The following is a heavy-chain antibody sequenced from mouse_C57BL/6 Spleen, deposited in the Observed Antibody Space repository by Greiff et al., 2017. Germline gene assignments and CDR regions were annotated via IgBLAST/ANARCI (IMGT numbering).Heavy chain of an antibody. CDR1: GYAFSSYW. D-gene: IGHD1-1*01. CDR2: IYPGDGDT. J-gene: IGHJ2*01. CDR3: ARDYYGSSGDY. Sequence: VQLQQSGAELVKPGASVKISCKASGYAFSSYWMNWVKQRPGKGLEWIGQIYPGDGDTNSNGKFKGKATLTADKSSSTAYMQLSSLTAEDSAVYFCARDYYGSSGDYWGQGTTLTVSS. V-gene: IGHV1-80*01.